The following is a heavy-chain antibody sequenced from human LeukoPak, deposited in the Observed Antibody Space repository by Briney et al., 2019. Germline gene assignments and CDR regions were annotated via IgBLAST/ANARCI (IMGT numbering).Heavy chain of an antibody. CDR1: GFTFTTYW. CDR3: ARDAVDAANAV. Sequence: GGSLRLSRAASGFTFTTYWMHWVRQAPGKGLVWVSHINSDGSITSYADSVKGRFTISRDNAKNTLYLQMNSLRAEDTAVYYCARDAVDAANAVWGQGTTVTVSS. J-gene: IGHJ6*02. V-gene: IGHV3-74*01. D-gene: IGHD5-18*01. CDR2: INSDGSIT.